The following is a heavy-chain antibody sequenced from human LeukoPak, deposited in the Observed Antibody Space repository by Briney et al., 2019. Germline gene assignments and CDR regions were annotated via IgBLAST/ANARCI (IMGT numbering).Heavy chain of an antibody. J-gene: IGHJ4*02. CDR1: GGSFSGYY. D-gene: IGHD6-19*01. Sequence: SETLSLTCAVYGGSFSGYYWSWIRQPPGKGLEWIGEINHSGSTNYNPSLKSRVTISVDTSKNQFSLKLSSVTAADTAVYYCARHSTVAGKIDYWGQGTLVTVSS. CDR2: INHSGST. CDR3: ARHSTVAGKIDY. V-gene: IGHV4-34*01.